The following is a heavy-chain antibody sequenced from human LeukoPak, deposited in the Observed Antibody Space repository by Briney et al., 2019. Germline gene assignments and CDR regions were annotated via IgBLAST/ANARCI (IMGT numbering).Heavy chain of an antibody. CDR3: ARDGIGAAGNFDY. CDR2: ISAYNGNT. D-gene: IGHD6-13*01. V-gene: IGHV1-18*01. Sequence: ASVKVSCKASGYTFTSYGISWVRQAPGQGLEWMGWISAYNGNTNYAQKFQGRVTMTTDTSTSTAYTDLRSLRSDDTAVYYCARDGIGAAGNFDYWGQGTLVTVSS. CDR1: GYTFTSYG. J-gene: IGHJ4*02.